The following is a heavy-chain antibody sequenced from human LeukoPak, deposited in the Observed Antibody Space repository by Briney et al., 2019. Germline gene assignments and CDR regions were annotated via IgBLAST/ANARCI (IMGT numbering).Heavy chain of an antibody. V-gene: IGHV1-8*01. Sequence: GASVKVSCKASGYTFTSYDINWVRQATGQGLEWMGWMNPNSGNTGYAQKFQGRVTMTRNTSISTAYMELSSLRFEDTAVYYCAREKGAMVRGVIRPGYYYGMDVWGQGTTVTVSS. CDR1: GYTFTSYD. CDR2: MNPNSGNT. D-gene: IGHD3-10*01. CDR3: AREKGAMVRGVIRPGYYYGMDV. J-gene: IGHJ6*02.